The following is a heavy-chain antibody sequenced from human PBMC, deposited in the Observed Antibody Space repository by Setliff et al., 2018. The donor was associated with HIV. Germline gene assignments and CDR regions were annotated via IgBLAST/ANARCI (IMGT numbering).Heavy chain of an antibody. D-gene: IGHD1-26*01. J-gene: IGHJ3*01. CDR1: GYGYSTFD. CDR3: AKPTSGMYPRAFDL. V-gene: IGHV3-23*01. CDR2: VSPDGYEK. Sequence: GESLTISCAAFGYGYSTFDMDWVRQTPGKGLEWVADVSPDGYEKRYADFAKGRFTVPRDNSKNILFLQMDSLGAEDTGIYYCAKPTSGMYPRAFDLWGRGTVVTVSS.